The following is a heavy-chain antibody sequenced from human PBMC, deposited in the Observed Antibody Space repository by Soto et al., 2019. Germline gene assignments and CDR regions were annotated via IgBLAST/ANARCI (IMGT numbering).Heavy chain of an antibody. CDR3: ARDGIVVVPAPPGAFDI. Sequence: PGGSLRLSCAASGFTFSNYWMHWVRQAPGEGLVWVARINTDGSTTTYADSVKGRLTISRDNAKNSLYLEMNSLRAEDTAVYYCARDGIVVVPAPPGAFDIWGQGTMVTVSS. D-gene: IGHD2-2*01. J-gene: IGHJ3*02. V-gene: IGHV3-74*01. CDR2: INTDGSTT. CDR1: GFTFSNYW.